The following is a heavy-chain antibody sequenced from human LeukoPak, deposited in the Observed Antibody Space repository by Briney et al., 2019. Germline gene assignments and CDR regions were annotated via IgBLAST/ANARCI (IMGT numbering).Heavy chain of an antibody. V-gene: IGHV3-64*01. Sequence: GGSLRLSCAASGFTFSSFAMHWVRQAPGKGLEYVSSINSNGGSTFYANSVKGRFTISRDNSKNTLYLQMGSLRVEDMAVYYCARDPLGYSSSYYYFDYWGQGTLVTVSS. CDR3: ARDPLGYSSSYYYFDY. D-gene: IGHD6-13*01. J-gene: IGHJ4*02. CDR1: GFTFSSFA. CDR2: INSNGGST.